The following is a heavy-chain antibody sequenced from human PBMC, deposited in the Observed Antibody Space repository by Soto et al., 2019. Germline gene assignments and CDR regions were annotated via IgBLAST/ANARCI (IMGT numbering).Heavy chain of an antibody. Sequence: SSETLSLTCTVSGGSISSYYWSWIRQPPGKGLEWIGYIYYSGSTNYNPSLKSRVTISVDTSKNQFSLKLSSVTAADTAVYYCARNCKGGSCYNNWFDPWGQGTLVTVSS. V-gene: IGHV4-59*01. J-gene: IGHJ5*02. CDR3: ARNCKGGSCYNNWFDP. CDR1: GGSISSYY. CDR2: IYYSGST. D-gene: IGHD2-15*01.